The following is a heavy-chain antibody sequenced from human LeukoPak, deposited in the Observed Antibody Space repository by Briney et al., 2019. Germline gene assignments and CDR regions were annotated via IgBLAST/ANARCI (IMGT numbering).Heavy chain of an antibody. CDR3: ARSGGTAIGNYERATFDY. Sequence: SQTLLLTCDISGDSVSSNSAAWNWIRQSPSRGLEWLGRTFYRSKWYNEYEVSLKSRLTIHADTSKNHFSMQLNSVTPEDTAVYYCARSGGTAIGNYERATFDYWGQGTLVTVSS. CDR1: GDSVSSNSAA. D-gene: IGHD1-7*01. J-gene: IGHJ4*02. CDR2: TFYRSKWYN. V-gene: IGHV6-1*01.